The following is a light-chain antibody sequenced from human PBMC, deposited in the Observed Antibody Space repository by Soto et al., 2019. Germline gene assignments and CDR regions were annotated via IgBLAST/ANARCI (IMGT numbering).Light chain of an antibody. J-gene: IGKJ1*01. Sequence: EIVLTQSPGTLSLSPGERATLSCRASQSVSSSYLAWYQQKPGQPPRLLIYDGSTRATGIPDRFSGSGSGTDFTLTINKLEPGDFAVYYCQQYGSSGTFGQGTKVDIK. V-gene: IGKV3-20*01. CDR3: QQYGSSGT. CDR2: DGS. CDR1: QSVSSSY.